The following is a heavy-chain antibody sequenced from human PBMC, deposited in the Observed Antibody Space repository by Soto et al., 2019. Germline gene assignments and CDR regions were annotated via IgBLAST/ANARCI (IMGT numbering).Heavy chain of an antibody. CDR2: IYYSGST. CDR3: ARVSLRGDYFAY. Sequence: SETLSLTCTVSGGSISSYYWSWIRQPPGKGLEWIGYIYYSGSTNYNPSLKSRVTISVDTSKNQFSLKLSSVTAADTAVYYCARVSLRGDYFAYWGQGTLVTVSS. D-gene: IGHD3-16*01. CDR1: GGSISSYY. J-gene: IGHJ4*02. V-gene: IGHV4-59*01.